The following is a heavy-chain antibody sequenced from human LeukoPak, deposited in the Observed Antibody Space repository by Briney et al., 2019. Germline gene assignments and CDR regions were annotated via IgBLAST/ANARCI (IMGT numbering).Heavy chain of an antibody. V-gene: IGHV4-39*07. D-gene: IGHD6-13*01. CDR2: IYYSGST. CDR3: ARAGIAAAGVVYYYYGMDV. Sequence: SETLSLTCTVSGGSISSSRYYWGWIRQPPGKGLEWIGSIYYSGSTYYNPSLKSRVTISVDTSRNQFSLKLSSVTAADTAVYYCARAGIAAAGVVYYYYGMDVWGQGTTVTVSS. CDR1: GGSISSSRYY. J-gene: IGHJ6*02.